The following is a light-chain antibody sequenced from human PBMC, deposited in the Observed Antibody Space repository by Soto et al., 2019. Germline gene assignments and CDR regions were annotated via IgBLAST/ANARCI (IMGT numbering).Light chain of an antibody. Sequence: QSALTQPASVSGAPGQSITISCTGTSSDVGGYNYVSWYQQHPGKAPKLIIYEVSNRPSGVSNRFSGSKSGNTASLTISGLQAEDEADYYFSSYTSSSTLVFGGGTKLTVL. CDR2: EVS. CDR3: SSYTSSSTLV. J-gene: IGLJ2*01. CDR1: SSDVGGYNY. V-gene: IGLV2-14*01.